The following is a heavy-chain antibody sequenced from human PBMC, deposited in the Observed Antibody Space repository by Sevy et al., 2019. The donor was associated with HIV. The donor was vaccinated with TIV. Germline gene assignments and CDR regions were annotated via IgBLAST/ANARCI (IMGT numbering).Heavy chain of an antibody. CDR1: GFTFSDPW. V-gene: IGHV3-15*01. J-gene: IGHJ6*02. D-gene: IGHD5-12*01. CDR2: IKSKSDGGAT. Sequence: GGSLRLSCVASGFTFSDPWMSWVRQPPGKGLEWVGRIKSKSDGGATEYAAPVKGRYTISRDDSKNTLYLVTNSLKTDGTAVYYRATHPSLSFARTIVAEGGMDVWGQGTTVTVSS. CDR3: ATHPSLSFARTIVAEGGMDV.